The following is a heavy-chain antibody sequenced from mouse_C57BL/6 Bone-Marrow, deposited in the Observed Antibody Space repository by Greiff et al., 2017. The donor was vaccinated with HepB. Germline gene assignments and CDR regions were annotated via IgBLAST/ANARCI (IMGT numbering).Heavy chain of an antibody. CDR1: GYAFSSSW. Sequence: QVQLQQSGPELVKPGASVKISCKASGYAFSSSWMNWVKQRPGKGLEWIGRIYPGDGDTNYNGKFKGKATLTADKSSSTAYMQLSSLTSEDSAVYFCASGITTPDYWGQGTTLTVSS. D-gene: IGHD1-1*01. CDR3: ASGITTPDY. V-gene: IGHV1-82*01. CDR2: IYPGDGDT. J-gene: IGHJ2*01.